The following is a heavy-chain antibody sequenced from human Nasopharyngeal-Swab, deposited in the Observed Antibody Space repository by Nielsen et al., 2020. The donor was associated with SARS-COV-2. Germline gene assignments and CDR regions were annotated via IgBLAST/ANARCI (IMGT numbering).Heavy chain of an antibody. J-gene: IGHJ3*02. D-gene: IGHD3-16*01. V-gene: IGHV3-74*01. CDR2: IINDETTT. CDR3: ATGGRSAFEI. Sequence: GGSLRLSCAASGFTFSRYWMHWVRQVPGKGLVWVSRIINDETTTRYADSVKGRFTISRDNAKNTLYLQMNSLRAEGTAVYFCATGGRSAFEIWGQGTMVTVSS. CDR1: GFTFSRYW.